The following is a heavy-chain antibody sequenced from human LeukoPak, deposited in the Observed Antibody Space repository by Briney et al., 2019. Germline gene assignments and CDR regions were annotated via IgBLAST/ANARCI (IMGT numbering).Heavy chain of an antibody. J-gene: IGHJ4*02. D-gene: IGHD3-3*01. CDR2: INHSGST. CDR1: GGSFSGYY. Sequence: SETLSLTCAVYGGSFSGYYWGWIRQPPGKGLEWIGEINHSGSTNYNPSLKSRVTISVDTSKNQFSLKLSSVTAADTAVYYCARHEALYYDFWSGFNTMVRGVDGSFDYWGQGTLVTVSS. CDR3: ARHEALYYDFWSGFNTMVRGVDGSFDY. V-gene: IGHV4-34*01.